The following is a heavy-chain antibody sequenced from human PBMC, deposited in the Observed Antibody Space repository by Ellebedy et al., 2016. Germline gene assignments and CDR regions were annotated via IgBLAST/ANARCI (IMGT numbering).Heavy chain of an antibody. CDR2: ISYDGSNK. V-gene: IGHV3-30*18. J-gene: IGHJ5*02. CDR3: AKDSSILAAATDPNWFDP. D-gene: IGHD6-13*01. Sequence: GGSLRLSCAASGFTFSSYGMHWVRQAPGKGLEWVAVISYDGSNKYYADSVKGRFTISRDNSKNTLYLQMNSLRAEDTAVYYCAKDSSILAAATDPNWFDPWGQGTLVTVSS. CDR1: GFTFSSYG.